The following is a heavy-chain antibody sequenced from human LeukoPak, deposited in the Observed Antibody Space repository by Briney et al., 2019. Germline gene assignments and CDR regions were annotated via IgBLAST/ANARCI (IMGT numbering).Heavy chain of an antibody. CDR2: IKSKTDGGTT. J-gene: IGHJ3*02. CDR1: GFTFSDAW. Sequence: GGSLRLSCAASGFTFSDAWMSWVRQAPGKGLEWVGRIKSKTDGGTTDYAAPVKGRFTVSRDDSKNTLYLQMNSLKIEDTAAYYCATDPGEWEPIWGQGTMVTVSS. D-gene: IGHD1-26*01. CDR3: ATDPGEWEPI. V-gene: IGHV3-15*01.